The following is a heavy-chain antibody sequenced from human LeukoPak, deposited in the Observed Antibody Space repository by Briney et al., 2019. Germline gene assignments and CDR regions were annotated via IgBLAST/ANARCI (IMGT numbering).Heavy chain of an antibody. CDR1: GFTFSSFW. D-gene: IGHD3-10*01. CDR2: ISSSSSYI. J-gene: IGHJ6*02. CDR3: ARDRYITMVMDV. V-gene: IGHV3-21*01. Sequence: GGSLRLSCAASGFTFSSFWMSWVRQAPGKGLEWVSSISSSSSYIYYADSVKGRFTISRDNAKNSLYLQMNSLRAEDTAVYYCARDRYITMVMDVWGQGTTVTVSS.